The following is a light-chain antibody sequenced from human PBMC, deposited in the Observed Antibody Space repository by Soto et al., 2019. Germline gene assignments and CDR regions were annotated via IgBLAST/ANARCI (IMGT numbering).Light chain of an antibody. CDR3: QQYNNWPWT. V-gene: IGKV3-15*01. CDR1: QSVSSN. CDR2: GAS. Sequence: SRCSPYHSKGERATLSCRASQSVSSNLAWYQQKPGQAPRLLIYGASTRATGIPARFSGSGSGTEFTLTISSLQSEDFAVYYCQQYNNWPWTFGQGTKVDIK. J-gene: IGKJ1*01.